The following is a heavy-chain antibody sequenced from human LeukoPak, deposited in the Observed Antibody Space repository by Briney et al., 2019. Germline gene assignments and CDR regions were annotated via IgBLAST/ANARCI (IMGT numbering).Heavy chain of an antibody. CDR1: GFTFSDHY. CDR3: ARELLYYYGSGSYYSYYYYGMDV. D-gene: IGHD3-10*01. J-gene: IGHJ6*02. V-gene: IGHV3-11*01. Sequence: PGGSLRLSCAASGFTFSDHYMSWIRQAPGKGLEWVSYISSSGSTIYYADSVKGRFTISRDNAKNSLYLQMNSLRAEDTAVYYCARELLYYYGSGSYYSYYYYGMDVWGQGTTVTVSS. CDR2: ISSSGSTI.